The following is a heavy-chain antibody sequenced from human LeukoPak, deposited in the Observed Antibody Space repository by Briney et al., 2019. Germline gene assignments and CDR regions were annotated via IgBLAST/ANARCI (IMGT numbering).Heavy chain of an antibody. V-gene: IGHV1-24*01. D-gene: IGHD4-11*01. CDR3: ASRLHGGTAYYMDV. CDR1: GYTLTELS. CDR2: FDPEDGET. J-gene: IGHJ6*03. Sequence: APVKVSCKVSGYTLTELSMHWVRQAPGKGLEWMGGFDPEDGETIYAQKFQGRVTMTEDTSTDTAYMELSSLRSEDTAVYYCASRLHGGTAYYMDVWGKGTTVTVSS.